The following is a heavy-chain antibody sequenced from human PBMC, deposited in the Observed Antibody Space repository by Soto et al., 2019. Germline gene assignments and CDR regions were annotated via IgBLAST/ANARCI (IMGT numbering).Heavy chain of an antibody. V-gene: IGHV3-11*05. D-gene: IGHD2-21*01. CDR3: ARESINGVDV. J-gene: IGHJ6*02. CDR2: ISGSNNYT. CDR1: GFTFNDYY. Sequence: QVQLVESGGGLVKTGGSLRLSCAASGFTFNDYYMSWIRQAPGKGLEWISYISGSNNYTKYADSAKGRFTISRDNAKNSLYLQMDSLRAEDTAVYYCARESINGVDVWGQGTTVTVSS.